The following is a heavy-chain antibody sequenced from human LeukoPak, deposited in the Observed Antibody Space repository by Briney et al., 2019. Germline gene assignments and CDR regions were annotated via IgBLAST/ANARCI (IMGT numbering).Heavy chain of an antibody. J-gene: IGHJ3*02. D-gene: IGHD2-15*01. CDR2: ISSSSSYI. Sequence: GGPLTLSCAASGVPFSIYVMSWVRQAPGKGLEWVSYISSSSSYIYYADSVKGRFTISRDKATNSLYLQMNSRRAHDTALYCCARDRGGAASDGFDAFDIWGQGTMVTVSS. CDR3: ARDRGGAASDGFDAFDI. V-gene: IGHV3-21*05. CDR1: GVPFSIYV.